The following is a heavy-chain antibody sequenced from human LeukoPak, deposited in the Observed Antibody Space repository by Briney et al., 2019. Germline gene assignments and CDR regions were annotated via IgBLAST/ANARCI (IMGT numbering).Heavy chain of an antibody. Sequence: AGGSLRLFCVASGFTFITYTMNWVRQAPGKGLEWVSSISSSSSTKYYADSVKGRFTISRDNAKNSLYLQVSSLRDEDTAIYYCARMRGPTTGALDIWGPGTMVAVSS. D-gene: IGHD1-26*01. CDR3: ARMRGPTTGALDI. J-gene: IGHJ3*02. V-gene: IGHV3-48*02. CDR2: ISSSSSTK. CDR1: GFTFITYT.